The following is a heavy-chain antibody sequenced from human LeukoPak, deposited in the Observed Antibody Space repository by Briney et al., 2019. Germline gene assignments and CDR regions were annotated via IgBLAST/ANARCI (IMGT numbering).Heavy chain of an antibody. CDR2: IIPILGIA. J-gene: IGHJ6*02. D-gene: IGHD3-10*01. CDR3: ARGGLLWFGESDYGMDV. CDR1: GGTFSSYA. Sequence: ASVKDSCKASGGTFSSYAISWVRQAPGQGLEWMGRIIPILGIANYTQKFQGRVTMTRNTSISTAYMELSSLRSEDTAVYYCARGGLLWFGESDYGMDVWGQGTTVTVSS. V-gene: IGHV1-69*04.